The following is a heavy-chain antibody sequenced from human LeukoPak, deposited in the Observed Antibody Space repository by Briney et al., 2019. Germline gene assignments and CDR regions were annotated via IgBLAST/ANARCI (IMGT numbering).Heavy chain of an antibody. CDR2: FDPEDGET. J-gene: IGHJ5*02. CDR3: ATFAVVPAAIGLGWFDP. Sequence: ASVKVSCKVSGYTLTELSMHWVRQAPGKGLEWMGGFDPEDGETIYAQKFQGRVTMTEDTSTDTAYMELSSLRSEDTAVYYCATFAVVPAAIGLGWFDPWGQGTLVTVSS. D-gene: IGHD2-2*02. CDR1: GYTLTELS. V-gene: IGHV1-24*01.